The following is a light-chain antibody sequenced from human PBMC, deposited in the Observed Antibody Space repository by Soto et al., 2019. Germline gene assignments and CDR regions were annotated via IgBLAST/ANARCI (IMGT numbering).Light chain of an antibody. CDR1: QGISNW. J-gene: IGKJ4*01. V-gene: IGKV1-12*01. Sequence: DIQMTQSPSSVSAPVGDRVTITCRASQGISNWLAWYQQELGKAPKLLIYAASSLQSGVPSRFSGSGSGTDFALSFSRLQPEDFATYYCQQANRFPVTFGGGTKVEIK. CDR2: AAS. CDR3: QQANRFPVT.